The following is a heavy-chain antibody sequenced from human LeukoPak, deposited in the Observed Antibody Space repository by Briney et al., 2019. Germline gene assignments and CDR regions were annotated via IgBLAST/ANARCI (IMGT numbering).Heavy chain of an antibody. CDR1: GFTSSTYT. CDR3: ARPTGSYGFDI. Sequence: GGSLRLSCAASGFTSSTYTMNWVRKAPGKGLGWVSYISGRSESKSYADSVKGRFTISRDNAKNSLYLQMNSLRVEDTALYYCARPTGSYGFDIWGQGAMVTVSS. CDR2: ISGRSESK. J-gene: IGHJ3*02. V-gene: IGHV3-48*01. D-gene: IGHD4-17*01.